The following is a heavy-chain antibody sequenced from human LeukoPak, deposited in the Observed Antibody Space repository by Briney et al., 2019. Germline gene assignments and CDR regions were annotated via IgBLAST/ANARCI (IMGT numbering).Heavy chain of an antibody. Sequence: SENLSLTCAVSGGSISSSNWWSWVRQPPGKGLEWIGEIYHSGSTNYNPSLKSRVTISVDKSKNQFSLKLSSVTAADTAVYYCARRGGYVFGFDPWGQGTLVTVSS. CDR3: ARRGGYVFGFDP. J-gene: IGHJ5*02. V-gene: IGHV4-4*02. CDR2: IYHSGST. D-gene: IGHD3-16*01. CDR1: GGSISSSNW.